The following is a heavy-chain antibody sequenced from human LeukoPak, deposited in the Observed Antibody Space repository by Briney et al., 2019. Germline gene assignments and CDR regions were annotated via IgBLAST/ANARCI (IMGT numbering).Heavy chain of an antibody. Sequence: GGSLRLSCGASGFPFSNYWMHWVRQVPGKGLEWVSLISGDGGSTFYADSVKGRFTISRDNSKNSLYLQMNSLRSDDTALYYCARESESSGWYDYWGQGTLVTVSS. D-gene: IGHD6-19*01. J-gene: IGHJ4*02. CDR1: GFPFSNYW. CDR2: ISGDGGST. CDR3: ARESESSGWYDY. V-gene: IGHV3-43*02.